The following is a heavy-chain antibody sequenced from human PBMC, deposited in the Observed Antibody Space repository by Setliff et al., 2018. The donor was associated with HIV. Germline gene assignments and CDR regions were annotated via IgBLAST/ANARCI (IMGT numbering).Heavy chain of an antibody. V-gene: IGHV4-31*03. CDR1: GGSMSSGNYY. J-gene: IGHJ4*01. CDR3: AIGRDYTGSWFRPFYLDF. CDR2: IYYSGST. D-gene: IGHD3-3*01. Sequence: TSETLSLTCTVSGGSMSSGNYYWSWIRQHPGKGLEWLGYIYYSGSTYSNPSLKSRVTLSVDTSKKQFSVKLSSVTAADTAFYHCAIGRDYTGSWFRPFYLDFWGHGNLVTVSS.